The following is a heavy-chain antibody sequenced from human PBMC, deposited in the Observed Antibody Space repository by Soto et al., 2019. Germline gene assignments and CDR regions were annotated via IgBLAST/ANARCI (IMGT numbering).Heavy chain of an antibody. V-gene: IGHV4-4*02. CDR3: VRNACYRFEP. CDR1: GGSITSSC. J-gene: IGHJ5*02. CDR2: IHHSGSL. D-gene: IGHD2-2*01. Sequence: QVQLQESGPGLVNPSGTLSLTCAVSGGSITSSCSSWVRQPPGKGLEWIGAIHHSGSLNYNPSLRGRVTLSIDNSKDPLSRRRSCGTAADTAVHHCVRNACYRFEPGGPGNLVTVSS.